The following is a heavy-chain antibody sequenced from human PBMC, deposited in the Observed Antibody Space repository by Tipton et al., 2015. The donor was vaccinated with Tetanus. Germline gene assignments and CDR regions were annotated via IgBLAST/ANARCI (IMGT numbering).Heavy chain of an antibody. CDR1: GGSISDKKYY. J-gene: IGHJ5*02. CDR2: IYFEGST. V-gene: IGHV4-39*02. Sequence: TLSLTCTVSGGSISDKKYYWGWIRQPPGKGLGWLASIYFEGSTYYSPSLKSRLTIDVDTSQNLFSLRLTSVTAADTAVYYCARHLYGYWFDPWGQGALVTVSS. CDR3: ARHLYGYWFDP. D-gene: IGHD2/OR15-2a*01.